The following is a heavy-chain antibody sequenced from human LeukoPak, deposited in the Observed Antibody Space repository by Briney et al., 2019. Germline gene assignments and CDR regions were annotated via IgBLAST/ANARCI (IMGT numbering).Heavy chain of an antibody. D-gene: IGHD6-6*01. Sequence: PSETLSLTCTVSGGSISSGSYYWSWIRQPAGKGLEWIGRIYTSGSTNYNPSLKSRVTISVDTSKNQFSLKLSSVTAADTAVYYCAKDHEYSSPPHDYWGQGTLVTVSS. CDR2: IYTSGST. CDR3: AKDHEYSSPPHDY. CDR1: GGSISSGSYY. V-gene: IGHV4-61*02. J-gene: IGHJ4*02.